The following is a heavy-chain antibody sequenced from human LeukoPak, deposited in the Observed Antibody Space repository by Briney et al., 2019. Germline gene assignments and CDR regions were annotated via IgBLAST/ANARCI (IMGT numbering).Heavy chain of an antibody. Sequence: PSETLSLTCAVYGGSFSGYYWSWIRQPPGKGLEWIGETNHSGSTNYNPSLKSRVTISVDTSKNQFSLKLSSVTAADTAVYYCARQGGSGWYLVYFDYWGQGTLVTVSS. D-gene: IGHD6-19*01. CDR3: ARQGGSGWYLVYFDY. CDR1: GGSFSGYY. CDR2: TNHSGST. V-gene: IGHV4-34*01. J-gene: IGHJ4*02.